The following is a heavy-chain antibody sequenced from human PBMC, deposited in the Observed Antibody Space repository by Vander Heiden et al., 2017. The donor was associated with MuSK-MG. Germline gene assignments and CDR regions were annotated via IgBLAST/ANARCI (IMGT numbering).Heavy chain of an antibody. CDR3: TRDPGQGDFWSGPPMDV. CDR2: IRSKAYGGTT. D-gene: IGHD3-3*01. Sequence: EVQLVESGGGLVKPGRSLRLSCTASGFTFGDYAMSWFRQAPGKGLEWVGFIRSKAYGGTTEYAASVKGRFTISRDDSKSIAYLQMNSLKTEDTAVYYCTRDPGQGDFWSGPPMDVWGKGTTVTVSS. V-gene: IGHV3-49*05. CDR1: GFTFGDYA. J-gene: IGHJ6*04.